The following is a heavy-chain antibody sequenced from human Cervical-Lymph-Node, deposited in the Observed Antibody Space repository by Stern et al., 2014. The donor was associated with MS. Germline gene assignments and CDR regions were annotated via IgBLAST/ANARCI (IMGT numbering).Heavy chain of an antibody. D-gene: IGHD2-8*01. Sequence: QVQLVQSGAEVRKPGASVKASCKASGDTFNTYFIHWVRQSPGQGLDWVGLINPSGRSTSSAQKFRGRLSMTRDTSTSTFYMELSSLTSDDTAVYYCAKDSDPGVEAGSSTSGLDVWGQGTTVVVSS. V-gene: IGHV1-46*02. CDR3: AKDSDPGVEAGSSTSGLDV. CDR1: GDTFNTYF. J-gene: IGHJ6*02. CDR2: INPSGRST.